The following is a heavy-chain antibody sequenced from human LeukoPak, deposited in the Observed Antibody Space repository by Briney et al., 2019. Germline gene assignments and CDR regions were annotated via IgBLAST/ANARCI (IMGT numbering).Heavy chain of an antibody. D-gene: IGHD4-17*01. J-gene: IGHJ4*02. CDR3: ARLNDYGDYPFDY. CDR1: GYTFTSYG. CDR2: IYPGDSDT. Sequence: GASVKVSCKASGYTFTSYGISWVRQMPGKGLEWMGIIYPGDSDTRYSPSFQGQVTISADKSISTAYLQWSSLKASDTAMYYCARLNDYGDYPFDYWGQGTLVTVSS. V-gene: IGHV5-51*01.